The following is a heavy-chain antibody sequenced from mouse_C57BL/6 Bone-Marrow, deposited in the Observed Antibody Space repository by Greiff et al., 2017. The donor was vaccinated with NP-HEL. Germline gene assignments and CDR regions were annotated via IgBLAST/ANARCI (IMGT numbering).Heavy chain of an antibody. CDR1: GYSITSGYY. D-gene: IGHD3-2*02. CDR2: ISYDGSN. Sequence: EVKLQESGPGLVKPSQSLSLTCSVTGYSITSGYYWNWIRQFPGNKLEWMGYISYDGSNNYNPSLKNRISITRDTSKNQFFLKLNSVTTEDTATYYCARDSSGYHFDYWGQGTTLTVSS. J-gene: IGHJ2*01. V-gene: IGHV3-6*01. CDR3: ARDSSGYHFDY.